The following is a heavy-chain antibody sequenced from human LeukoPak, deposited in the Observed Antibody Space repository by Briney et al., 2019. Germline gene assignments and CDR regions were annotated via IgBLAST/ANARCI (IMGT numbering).Heavy chain of an antibody. J-gene: IGHJ4*02. CDR2: ISSSSSYI. CDR3: ARDSEWGYFDY. Sequence: GGSLRLSCAASGFTFSSYSMNWVRQAPGKGLEWVSSISSSSSYIYYADSVMGRFTISRDNAKNSLYLQMNSLRAEDTAVYYCARDSEWGYFDYWGQGTLVTVSS. D-gene: IGHD1-14*01. V-gene: IGHV3-21*01. CDR1: GFTFSSYS.